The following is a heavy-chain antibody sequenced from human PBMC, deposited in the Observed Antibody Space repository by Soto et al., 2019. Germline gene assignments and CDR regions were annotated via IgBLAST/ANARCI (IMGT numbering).Heavy chain of an antibody. J-gene: IGHJ4*02. Sequence: KGLEWVGRTYYRSNWNSNYAVSVKGRVTINPDTSKNKFSLQLNSVTPEDTAVYYCARDEGGPWGQGTLVTASS. D-gene: IGHD3-16*01. V-gene: IGHV6-1*01. CDR2: TYYRSNWNS. CDR3: ARDEGGP.